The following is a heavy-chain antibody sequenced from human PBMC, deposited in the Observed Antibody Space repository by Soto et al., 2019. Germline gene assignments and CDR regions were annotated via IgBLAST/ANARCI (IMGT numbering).Heavy chain of an antibody. CDR1: GFTFSNYA. V-gene: IGHV3-23*01. CDR3: AKSTIAPHYYYSGLDV. D-gene: IGHD6-13*01. CDR2: ISSRGGSV. Sequence: EVQLLESGGGLVQPGGSLRLSCAASGFTFSNYALTWVRQAPGKGLEWVSVISSRGGSVYYADSVKGRFTISRDNSKNTLYLQMNRLRAEDTAVYYCAKSTIAPHYYYSGLDVWGQGTTVTVSS. J-gene: IGHJ6*02.